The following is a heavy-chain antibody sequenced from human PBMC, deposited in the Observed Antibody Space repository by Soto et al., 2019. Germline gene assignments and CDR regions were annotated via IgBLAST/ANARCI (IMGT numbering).Heavy chain of an antibody. D-gene: IGHD6-19*01. V-gene: IGHV4-34*01. CDR3: ARGFIAVAGDYYYYYYMDV. CDR2: INHSGNT. Sequence: SETLSLTCAVYGGSFSGYYWSWIRQPPGKGLEWIGEINHSGNTNYNPSLKSRVTISVDTSKNQFSLKLSSVTAADTAVYYCARGFIAVAGDYYYYYYMDVWGKGTTVTVSS. J-gene: IGHJ6*03. CDR1: GGSFSGYY.